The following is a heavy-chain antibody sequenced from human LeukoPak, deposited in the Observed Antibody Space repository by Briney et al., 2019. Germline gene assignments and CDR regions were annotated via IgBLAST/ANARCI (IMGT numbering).Heavy chain of an antibody. J-gene: IGHJ4*02. CDR3: ARPTGLRFFDY. CDR1: GYSFTTYW. D-gene: IGHD4-11*01. Sequence: GESLKISCKGSGYSFTTYWSAWVRQMPGKGLEWMGIIYPGDSDTRYSPSFQGQVPISADKSITTAYLHWSSLKASDTAMYYCARPTGLRFFDYWGQGTLVTVSS. CDR2: IYPGDSDT. V-gene: IGHV5-51*01.